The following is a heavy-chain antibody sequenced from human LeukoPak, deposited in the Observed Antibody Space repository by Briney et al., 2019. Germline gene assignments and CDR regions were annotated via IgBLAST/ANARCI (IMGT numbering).Heavy chain of an antibody. J-gene: IGHJ4*02. CDR2: IIGSSGDT. V-gene: IGHV3-23*01. CDR3: AKGAYDYIEMGYFDS. D-gene: IGHD5-12*01. Sequence: GGSLRLSCAASGITFSNFAMSWVRQAPGKGLEWVSLIIGSSGDTFYADSAKGRFTISRDNSKNRLYLQMNSLRAEDTALYYCAKGAYDYIEMGYFDSWGQGTLVTVSS. CDR1: GITFSNFA.